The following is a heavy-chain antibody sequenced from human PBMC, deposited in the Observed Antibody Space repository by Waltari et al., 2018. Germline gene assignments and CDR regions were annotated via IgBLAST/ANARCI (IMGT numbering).Heavy chain of an antibody. CDR1: GGSFSGYY. CDR3: ARGVPHPSSSWYPYYFDY. Sequence: QVQLQQWGAGLLKPSETLSLTCAVHGGSFSGYYWSWIRQHPGKGLEWIGEINHSRSTNYNPSLNSRVTISVDTSKNQCSLKLSSVTAADTAVYYCARGVPHPSSSWYPYYFDYWGQGTLVTVSS. CDR2: INHSRST. J-gene: IGHJ4*02. V-gene: IGHV4-34*01. D-gene: IGHD6-13*01.